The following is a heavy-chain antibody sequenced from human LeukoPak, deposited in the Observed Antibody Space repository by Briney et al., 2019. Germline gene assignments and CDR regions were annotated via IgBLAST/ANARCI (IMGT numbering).Heavy chain of an antibody. J-gene: IGHJ4*02. CDR3: ARVARGGNDY. Sequence: SETLSLTCAVYGGSFSGYYWSWIRQPPGKGLEWIGEINHSGSTNYNPSLKSRVTISVDTSKNQFSLKLSSVTAADTAVYYCARVARGGNDYWGQGTLVTVSS. D-gene: IGHD2-15*01. CDR1: GGSFSGYY. CDR2: INHSGST. V-gene: IGHV4-34*01.